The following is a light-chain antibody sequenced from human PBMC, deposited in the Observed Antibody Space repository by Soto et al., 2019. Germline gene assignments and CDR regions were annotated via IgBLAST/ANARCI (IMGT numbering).Light chain of an antibody. Sequence: QSVLTQPPSVSGAPGQRITLSCIGSSSNIVADYDVHWYQQLPGTAPKLLIYGNTNRPSGVPDRFSGSPSGASAALAITGLQAEDEALYYCQSYDNSPGFVFGTGTKVTVL. V-gene: IGLV1-40*01. J-gene: IGLJ1*01. CDR2: GNT. CDR1: SSNIVADYD. CDR3: QSYDNSPGFV.